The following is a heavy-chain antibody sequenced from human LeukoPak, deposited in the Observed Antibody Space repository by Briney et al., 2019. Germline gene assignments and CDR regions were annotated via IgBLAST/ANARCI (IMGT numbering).Heavy chain of an antibody. CDR3: ARGPNIAAAAEGAFDI. Sequence: GASVKVSCKASGYTFTGYYMHWVRQAPGQGLEWMGWINPNSGGTNYAQKFQGRVTMTRDTSISTAYMELSRLRSDDTAVYYCARGPNIAAAAEGAFDIWGQGTMVTVSS. CDR2: INPNSGGT. V-gene: IGHV1-2*02. D-gene: IGHD6-25*01. CDR1: GYTFTGYY. J-gene: IGHJ3*02.